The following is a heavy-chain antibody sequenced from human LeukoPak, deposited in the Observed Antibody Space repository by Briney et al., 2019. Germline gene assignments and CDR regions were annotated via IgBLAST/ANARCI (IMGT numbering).Heavy chain of an antibody. CDR2: IKYDGSEK. V-gene: IGHV3-7*01. J-gene: IGHJ5*02. CDR1: GFAFGDYW. D-gene: IGHD6-19*01. Sequence: GGSLRLSCAASGFAFGDYWMNWVRQAPGKGLEWVANIKYDGSEKYYVNSLRGRFTISRDNAKNSLYHCARARQWLGVSNWFDPWGQGTLVTVSS. CDR3: P.